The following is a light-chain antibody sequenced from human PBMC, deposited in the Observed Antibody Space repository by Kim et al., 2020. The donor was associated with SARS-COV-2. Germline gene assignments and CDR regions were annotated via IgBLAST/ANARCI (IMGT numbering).Light chain of an antibody. CDR3: SPWDDSLNGYV. V-gene: IGLV1-44*01. CDR1: SSNIGSNT. Sequence: QSVLTQPPSASGTPGQRVTISCSGSSSNIGSNTVNWYQQLPGTAPKLLIYNNNQRPSGVPDRFSGSKSGTSASLAISGLQSEDEADYYCSPWDDSLNGYVFGSGTKVTVL. CDR2: NNN. J-gene: IGLJ1*01.